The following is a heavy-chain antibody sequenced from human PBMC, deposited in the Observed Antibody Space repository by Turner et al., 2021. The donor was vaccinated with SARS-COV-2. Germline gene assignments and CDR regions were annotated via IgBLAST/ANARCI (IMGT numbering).Heavy chain of an antibody. J-gene: IGHJ5*02. CDR3: ARETVNNWVDP. Sequence: QVQLQESGPGLVKPLETLSLTCTVSGGSINTNYWSWIRQPPGKRLEWIGYIYYRGSTNYNPSLESRVTISVDTSKNQFSLKLTSVTAADTAIYYCARETVNNWVDPWGQGTLVTVSS. D-gene: IGHD2-21*02. CDR2: IYYRGST. V-gene: IGHV4-59*01. CDR1: GGSINTNY.